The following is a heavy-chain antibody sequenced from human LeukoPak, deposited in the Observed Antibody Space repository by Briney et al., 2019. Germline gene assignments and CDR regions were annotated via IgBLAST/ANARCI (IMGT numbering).Heavy chain of an antibody. D-gene: IGHD3-3*01. CDR2: ISYDGSNK. CDR1: GFTFSSYA. CDR3: ARSRWGPDFWSGYVDY. Sequence: GGSLRLSCAASGFTFSSYAMHWVRQAPGKGLEWVAVISYDGSNKYYADSVKGRFTISRDNSKNTLYLQMNSLRAEDTAVYYCARSRWGPDFWSGYVDYWGQGTLVTVSS. J-gene: IGHJ4*02. V-gene: IGHV3-30*04.